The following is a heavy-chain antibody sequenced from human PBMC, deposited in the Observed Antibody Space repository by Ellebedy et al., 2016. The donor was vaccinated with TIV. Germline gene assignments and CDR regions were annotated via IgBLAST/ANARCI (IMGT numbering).Heavy chain of an antibody. CDR3: ARRGTGSSWYGYYYYMDV. J-gene: IGHJ6*03. Sequence: GESLKISCKGSGYSFTSYWIGWVRQMPGKGLEWMGIIYPGDSYTRYSPSFQGQVTISADKSISTAYLQWSSLKASDTARYYCARRGTGSSWYGYYYYMDVWGKGTTVTVSS. V-gene: IGHV5-51*01. CDR1: GYSFTSYW. CDR2: IYPGDSYT. D-gene: IGHD6-13*01.